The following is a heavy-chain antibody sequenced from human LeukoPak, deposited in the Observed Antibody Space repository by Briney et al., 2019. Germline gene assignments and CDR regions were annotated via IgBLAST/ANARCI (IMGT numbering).Heavy chain of an antibody. J-gene: IGHJ4*02. V-gene: IGHV4-39*01. CDR1: GGSISSSRYY. D-gene: IGHD1-26*01. CDR3: SRNLVGATTFWFGY. CDR2: IYYSGTT. Sequence: ASETLSLTCTVSGGSISSSRYYWGWIRQPPGKGLEWIGSIYYSGTTYYNPSLKSRVTMSVDTSKNQFSLKLSSVTAADTAVYYCSRNLVGATTFWFGYWGQGTLVTVSS.